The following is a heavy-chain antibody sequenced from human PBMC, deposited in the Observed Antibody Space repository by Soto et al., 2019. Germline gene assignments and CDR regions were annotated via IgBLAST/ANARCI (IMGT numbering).Heavy chain of an antibody. CDR3: AGVRGPYCGGECYPPTPNWFDP. Sequence: QLQLQESGSGLVKPSQTLSLTCAVSGGSISSGGYSWSWIRQPPGKGLEWIGYLYHSGSTYYNPSLKSRVTISVDRSKNQFSLKLRSVTAADSAVYYCAGVRGPYCGGECYPPTPNWFDPWGQGTLVTVSS. V-gene: IGHV4-30-2*01. D-gene: IGHD2-21*01. CDR2: LYHSGST. J-gene: IGHJ5*02. CDR1: GGSISSGGYS.